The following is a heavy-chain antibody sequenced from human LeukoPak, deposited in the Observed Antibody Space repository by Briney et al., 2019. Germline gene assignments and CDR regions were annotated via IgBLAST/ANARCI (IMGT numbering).Heavy chain of an antibody. D-gene: IGHD1-7*01. CDR3: AKGGTGTTVRYFDH. Sequence: GSLTLSCVASGFSFNNYCMNCVRQAPGKGLEWVSLVRASVDDGYYADYVQGRFTISRDKSKNSLYLQMNSLRAEDTAVYYCAKGGTGTTVRYFDHWGQGVLVTVSS. J-gene: IGHJ4*02. V-gene: IGHV3-23*01. CDR1: GFSFNNYC. CDR2: VRASVDDG.